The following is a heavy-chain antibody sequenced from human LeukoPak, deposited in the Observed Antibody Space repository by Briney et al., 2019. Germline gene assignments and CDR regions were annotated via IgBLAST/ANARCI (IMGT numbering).Heavy chain of an antibody. D-gene: IGHD6-13*01. CDR2: IYYSGST. CDR1: GGSISSSSYY. CDR3: ARDGGFSITWSQD. Sequence: PSETLSLTCTVSGGSISSSSYYWGWIRQPPGTGLEWIGSIYYSGSTYYNPSLKSRVTISVDTSKNQFSLKLNSVTAADTAVYYCARDGGFSITWSQDWGQGTLVTVSS. V-gene: IGHV4-39*07. J-gene: IGHJ4*02.